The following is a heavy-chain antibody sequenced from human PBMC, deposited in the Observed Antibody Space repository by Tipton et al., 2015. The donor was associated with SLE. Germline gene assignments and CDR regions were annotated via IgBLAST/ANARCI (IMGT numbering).Heavy chain of an antibody. CDR1: GGSFSDYS. J-gene: IGHJ4*02. D-gene: IGHD2-8*01. V-gene: IGHV4-34*01. CDR2: INHSGST. CDR3: ARDCTTGVCYTTSFDY. Sequence: TLSLTCAVYGGSFSDYSWSWIRQPPGKGLERIGEINHSGSTNYNPSLKSRVTISIDKSKNQFSLRLSSVTAADTAVYYCARDCTTGVCYTTSFDYWGQGTLVTVSP.